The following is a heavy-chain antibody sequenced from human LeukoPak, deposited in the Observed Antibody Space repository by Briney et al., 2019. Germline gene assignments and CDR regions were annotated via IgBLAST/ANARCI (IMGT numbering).Heavy chain of an antibody. V-gene: IGHV4-59*08. CDR1: GGSISSYH. Sequence: KTSETLSLTCTVSGGSISSYHWSWIRQSPGKGLEWMGYIQYSGSTNRNPSLKSRVTISVDTSKNQFSLKLSSVTAADTAVYYCGSLIYDSSGYYFDKWGQGTLVTVSS. CDR3: GSLIYDSSGYYFDK. J-gene: IGHJ4*02. D-gene: IGHD3-22*01. CDR2: IQYSGST.